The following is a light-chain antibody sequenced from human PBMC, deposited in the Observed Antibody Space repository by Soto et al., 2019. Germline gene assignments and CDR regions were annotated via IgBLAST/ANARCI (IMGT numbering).Light chain of an antibody. J-gene: IGKJ2*01. V-gene: IGKV3-20*01. CDR1: QSISSES. CDR2: AAS. CDR3: QQNH. Sequence: EIVLTQSPGTLSLSPGERATLSCRASQSISSESLAWYQHKPGQAPRLLIYAASSRATGIPDRFSGSGSGTDFTLTISRLEPEDFAVYYGQQNHFGQGTRLEIK.